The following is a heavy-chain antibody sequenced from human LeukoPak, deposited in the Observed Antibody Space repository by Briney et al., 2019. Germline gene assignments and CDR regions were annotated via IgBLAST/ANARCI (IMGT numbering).Heavy chain of an antibody. V-gene: IGHV1-69*06. J-gene: IGHJ6*03. CDR3: ARDRIAVAGRKYYYYMDV. CDR2: IIPSLGTA. CDR1: GGTFSSYA. D-gene: IGHD6-19*01. Sequence: EASVKVSCKASGGTFSSYAISWVRQAPGQGLEWMGGIIPSLGTANYAQKFKGRVTITADKSTSTAYMELSSLRSEDTAVYYCARDRIAVAGRKYYYYMDVWGKGTTVTVSS.